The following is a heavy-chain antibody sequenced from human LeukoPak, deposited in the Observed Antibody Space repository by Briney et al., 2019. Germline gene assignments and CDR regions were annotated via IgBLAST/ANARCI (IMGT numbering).Heavy chain of an antibody. CDR2: IIPILGIA. CDR3: ARVMATITGGDY. V-gene: IGHV1-69*04. J-gene: IGHJ4*02. D-gene: IGHD5-24*01. CDR1: GGTFSSYA. Sequence: SVKVSCKAPGGTFSSYAISWVRQAPGQGLEWMGRIIPILGIANYAQKFQGRVTITADKSTSTAYMELSSLRSEDTAVYYCARVMATITGGDYWGQGALVTVSS.